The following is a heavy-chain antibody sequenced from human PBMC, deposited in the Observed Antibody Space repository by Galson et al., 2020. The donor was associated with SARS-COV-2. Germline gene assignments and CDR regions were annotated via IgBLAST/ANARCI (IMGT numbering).Heavy chain of an antibody. D-gene: IGHD3-16*02. J-gene: IGHJ4*02. CDR1: GGTFSRYA. V-gene: IGHV1-69*13. CDR3: ARGVMITLGGVIAPFYGDFDY. Sequence: SVKVSCKDSGGTFSRYAISWLRQAPGQELEWLGVIIPLFGTANHAQKFQGRVTITADESTSTDYMERRSLRSEDTAVYHCARGVMITLGGVIAPFYGDFDYGGQGTLVTVSS. CDR2: IIPLFGTA.